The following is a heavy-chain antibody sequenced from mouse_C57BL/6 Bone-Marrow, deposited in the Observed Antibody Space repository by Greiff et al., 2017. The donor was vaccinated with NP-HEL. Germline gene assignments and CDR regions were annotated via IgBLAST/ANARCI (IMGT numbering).Heavy chain of an antibody. J-gene: IGHJ4*01. Sequence: VQLQQSGPELEKPGASVKISCKASGYTFTDYYMNWVKQSHGKSLEWIGDINPNNGGTSYNQKFKGKATLTVDKSSSTAYMELRSLTSEDSAVYYCARETITTLYYYAMDYWGQGTSVTVSS. CDR2: INPNNGGT. D-gene: IGHD2-4*01. CDR3: ARETITTLYYYAMDY. V-gene: IGHV1-26*01. CDR1: GYTFTDYY.